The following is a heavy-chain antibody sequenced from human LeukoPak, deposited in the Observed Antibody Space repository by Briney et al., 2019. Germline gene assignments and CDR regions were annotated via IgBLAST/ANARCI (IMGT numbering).Heavy chain of an antibody. CDR1: GGSISTHY. CDR2: MYYSGRTNYNT. CDR3: AGAYCGGDCYSGRTFDI. J-gene: IGHJ3*02. Sequence: SETLSLTCTVSGGSISTHYWSWIRQPPGKGLEWIGNMYYSGRTNYNTNYNPSLKSRVTISVDTSKNEFSLRLSSVTAADTAVYYCAGAYCGGDCYSGRTFDIWGQGTMVTVSS. V-gene: IGHV4-59*11. D-gene: IGHD2-21*02.